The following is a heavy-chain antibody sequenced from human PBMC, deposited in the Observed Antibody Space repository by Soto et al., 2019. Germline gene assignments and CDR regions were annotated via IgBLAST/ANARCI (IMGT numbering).Heavy chain of an antibody. CDR2: IYHSGST. J-gene: IGHJ6*02. CDR3: ARVSGSYYYGMDV. D-gene: IGHD1-26*01. Sequence: SETHSLTSTVSGGYIGSGCYSWSWIRQPPGKGLEWIAYIYHSGSTYYNPSLKSRVTISVDKSKNQFSLKLSSVTAADTAVYYCARVSGSYYYGMDVWGQGTTVTVSS. V-gene: IGHV4-30-2*01. CDR1: GGYIGSGCYS.